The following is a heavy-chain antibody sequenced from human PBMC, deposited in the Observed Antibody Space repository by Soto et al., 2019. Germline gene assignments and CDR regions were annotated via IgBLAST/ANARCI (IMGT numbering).Heavy chain of an antibody. J-gene: IGHJ3*02. CDR2: ISGSGGST. V-gene: IGHV3-23*01. CDR1: GFTFSSYA. Sequence: EVQLLESGGGLVQPGGSLRLSCAASGFTFSSYAMSWVRQAPGKGLEWVSAISGSGGSTYYEDSVKGRFTISRDNSKNTLYLQMNSLRAEDTAVYYCAKNRLGYAYSCASFVIWGQGTMVTVSS. CDR3: AKNRLGYAYSCASFVI. D-gene: IGHD2-8*01.